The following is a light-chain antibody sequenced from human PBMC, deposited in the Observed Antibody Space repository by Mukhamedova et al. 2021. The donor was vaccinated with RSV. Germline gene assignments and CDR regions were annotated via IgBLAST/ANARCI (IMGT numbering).Light chain of an antibody. CDR2: GAS. V-gene: IGKV3-15*01. CDR3: QQYQSWPLT. CDR1: QSISRN. Sequence: GERVTLSCRASQSISRNLAWYQQKPGQPPRLLIYGASTRATGASARFSGSGSATDFTLTISSLQSEDFAVYYCQQYQSWPLTFGG. J-gene: IGKJ4*01.